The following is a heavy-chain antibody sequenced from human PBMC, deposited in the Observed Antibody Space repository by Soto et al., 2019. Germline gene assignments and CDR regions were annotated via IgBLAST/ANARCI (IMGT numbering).Heavy chain of an antibody. D-gene: IGHD5-12*01. CDR3: ARLVGAYDSYFDH. CDR2: IYPGDSET. J-gene: IGHJ4*02. V-gene: IGHV5-51*01. CDR1: GYDFARTW. Sequence: PGESLKISCXASGYDFARTWIGWVRQLPGKGLDWLGIIYPGDSETRYSPSFRGQVTFSVDMSISTAYLQWSSLKTSDIAIYYCARLVGAYDSYFDHWGQGTRVTVS.